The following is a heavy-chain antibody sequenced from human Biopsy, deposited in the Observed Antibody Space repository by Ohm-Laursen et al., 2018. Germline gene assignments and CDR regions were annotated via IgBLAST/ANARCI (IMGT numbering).Heavy chain of an antibody. CDR1: GFPISSGFH. J-gene: IGHJ4*02. V-gene: IGHV4-61*01. CDR2: IYYTGST. Sequence: PSETLSLTCGVSGFPISSGFHWTWIRQSPGKGLEWIGYIYYTGSTNYNPSVKSRVTLSVDTSKNKFSLKLNSVTAADTAVYFCARDSRGGHLNTTLITGKNLDSWGQGILVTVSS. D-gene: IGHD3-16*01. CDR3: ARDSRGGHLNTTLITGKNLDS.